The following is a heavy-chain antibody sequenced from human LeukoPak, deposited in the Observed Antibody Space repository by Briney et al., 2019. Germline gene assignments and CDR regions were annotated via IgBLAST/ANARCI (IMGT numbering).Heavy chain of an antibody. Sequence: GGSLRLSCAASGFTFSDYWMLWVRQAPGKGPEWVANIRDDGSEKNYVDSVKGRFTISRDNAKNTVYLQMSSLRVEDTAVYYCAKKTPGNHPFDYWGQGILVTVSS. V-gene: IGHV3-7*03. J-gene: IGHJ4*02. D-gene: IGHD4-23*01. CDR2: IRDDGSEK. CDR1: GFTFSDYW. CDR3: AKKTPGNHPFDY.